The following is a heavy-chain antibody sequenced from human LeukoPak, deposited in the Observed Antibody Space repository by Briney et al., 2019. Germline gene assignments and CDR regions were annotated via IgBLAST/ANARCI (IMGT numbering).Heavy chain of an antibody. CDR2: INHSGST. CDR1: GGSFSGYY. V-gene: IGHV4-34*01. Sequence: PSETLSLTCAVYGGSFSGYYWSWIRQPPGKGLEWLGEINHSGSTNYNPSLKSRVTISVDTSKNQFSLKLSSVTAADTAVYYCARRPVHYGGTRGFDYWGQGTLVTVSS. CDR3: ARRPVHYGGTRGFDY. J-gene: IGHJ4*02. D-gene: IGHD4-23*01.